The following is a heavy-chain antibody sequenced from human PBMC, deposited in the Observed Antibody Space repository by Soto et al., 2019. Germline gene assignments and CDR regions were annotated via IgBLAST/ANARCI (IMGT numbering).Heavy chain of an antibody. Sequence: QVQLQESGPGLVKPSETLSLTCTVSGGSISSYYWSWLRQPPGKRLEWIGYIYYSGSTNYNPSLKSRVTISVDTSKNQFSLELRSVTAADTAVYYCARDSVGSGYDWGQGTLVTVSS. D-gene: IGHD5-12*01. V-gene: IGHV4-59*01. J-gene: IGHJ4*02. CDR1: GGSISSYY. CDR3: ARDSVGSGYD. CDR2: IYYSGST.